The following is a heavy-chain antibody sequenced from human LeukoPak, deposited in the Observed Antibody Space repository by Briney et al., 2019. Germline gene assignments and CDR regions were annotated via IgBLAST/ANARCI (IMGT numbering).Heavy chain of an antibody. CDR2: IYYSGST. CDR1: GGSISSSSYY. V-gene: IGHV4-39*01. Sequence: PSETLSLTCTVSGGSISSSSYYWGWIRQPPGKGLEWIGSIYYSGSTYYNPSLKSRVSISVHTSKNQFSLKLRSVTAADTAVYYCARPVPSRLGWFDPWGQGTLVTVS. D-gene: IGHD1-1*01. J-gene: IGHJ5*02. CDR3: ARPVPSRLGWFDP.